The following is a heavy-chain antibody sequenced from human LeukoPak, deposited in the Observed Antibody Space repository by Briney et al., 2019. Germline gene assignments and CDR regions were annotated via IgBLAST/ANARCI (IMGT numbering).Heavy chain of an antibody. D-gene: IGHD1-1*01. CDR1: GFTFSDSA. CDR3: ARDIQIST. CDR2: SFSGANT. J-gene: IGHJ3*01. Sequence: GGSLTLSCAVSGFTFSDSAMSWVRQAPAKGLEWVSLSFSGANTYYADSVKGRFTISRDNAKDTLYLLMNSLRAEDTVIYYCARDIQISTGGVGTMVTVSS. V-gene: IGHV3-23*01.